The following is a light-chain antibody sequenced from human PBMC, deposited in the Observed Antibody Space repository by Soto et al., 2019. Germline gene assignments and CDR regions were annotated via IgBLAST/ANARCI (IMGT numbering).Light chain of an antibody. J-gene: IGKJ4*01. V-gene: IGKV3-11*01. CDR2: GAS. CDR3: QQRSKLPRT. Sequence: EITLTQSPGTLSLSPGERATLSCRASQSVSDYLAWYQQKAGQPPRVLIYGASKRATDIPARFSGSGSGTDFTLTISRLEPEDSAVYYCQQRSKLPRTFGGGTRVEIK. CDR1: QSVSDY.